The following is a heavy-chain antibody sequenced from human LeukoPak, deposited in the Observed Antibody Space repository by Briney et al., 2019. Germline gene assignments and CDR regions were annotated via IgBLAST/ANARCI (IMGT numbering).Heavy chain of an antibody. CDR3: AKTPSLTGYYLPG. Sequence: GGSLRLSCAASGVTFSSYARSWVRQAPGRGLEWFSPISGSGGSTYYAASVQRRFPISRPNSNNTLYLHMNSLSAEDTAVYYCAKTPSLTGYYLPGRGQGTLVTVSS. J-gene: IGHJ4*02. CDR2: ISGSGGST. D-gene: IGHD3-9*01. CDR1: GVTFSSYA. V-gene: IGHV3-23*01.